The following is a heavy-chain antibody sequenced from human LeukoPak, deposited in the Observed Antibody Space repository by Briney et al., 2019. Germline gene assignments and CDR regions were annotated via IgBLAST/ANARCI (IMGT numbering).Heavy chain of an antibody. CDR2: ISAYNGNT. V-gene: IGHV1-18*01. CDR3: ATDRYGSGSYYILDY. D-gene: IGHD3-10*01. J-gene: IGHJ4*02. CDR1: GYTFTSYG. Sequence: ASVKVSCKASGYTFTSYGISWVRQAPGQGLEWMGWISAYNGNTNYAQKLQGRVTMTTDTSTSTAYMELRSLRSDDTAVYYCATDRYGSGSYYILDYWGQGTLVTVSS.